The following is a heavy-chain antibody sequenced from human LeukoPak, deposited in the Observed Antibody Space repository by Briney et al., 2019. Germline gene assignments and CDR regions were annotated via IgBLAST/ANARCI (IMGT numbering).Heavy chain of an antibody. CDR1: GGSISSSSYY. J-gene: IGHJ3*02. CDR2: IYYSGST. V-gene: IGHV4-39*01. D-gene: IGHD3-22*01. Sequence: PSETLSLTCTVSGGSISSSSYYWGWIRQPPGKGLEWIGSIYYSGSTYYNPSLKSRVTISVDTSKNQFSLKLSSVTAADTAVYYCARPGLDYYDSSGYYIEAFDTWGQGTMVTVSS. CDR3: ARPGLDYYDSSGYYIEAFDT.